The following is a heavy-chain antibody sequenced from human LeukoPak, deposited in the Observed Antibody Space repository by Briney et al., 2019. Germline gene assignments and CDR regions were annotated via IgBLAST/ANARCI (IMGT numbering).Heavy chain of an antibody. Sequence: PSETLSLTCTVSGGSISSYYCSWIRQPPGKGLEWNGYIYYSGSTNYNPSLKSRVTISVDTSKNQFSLKLSSVTAADTAVYYCARLDIVVVPAAMYYFDYWGQGTLVTVSS. CDR1: GGSISSYY. CDR2: IYYSGST. D-gene: IGHD2-2*01. J-gene: IGHJ4*02. CDR3: ARLDIVVVPAAMYYFDY. V-gene: IGHV4-59*08.